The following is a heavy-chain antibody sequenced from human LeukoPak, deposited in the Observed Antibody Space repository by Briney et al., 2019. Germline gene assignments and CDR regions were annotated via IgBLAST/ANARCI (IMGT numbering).Heavy chain of an antibody. Sequence: GGSLRLFCAASGFPFSSYSMNWVRQAPGKGLEWVSSISSSSSYIYYADSVKGRLTISRDNAKNSLYLQMNSLRAEDTAVYYCAREEYCSGGSCEFDYWGQGTLVTVSS. V-gene: IGHV3-21*01. J-gene: IGHJ4*02. D-gene: IGHD2-15*01. CDR1: GFPFSSYS. CDR3: AREEYCSGGSCEFDY. CDR2: ISSSSSYI.